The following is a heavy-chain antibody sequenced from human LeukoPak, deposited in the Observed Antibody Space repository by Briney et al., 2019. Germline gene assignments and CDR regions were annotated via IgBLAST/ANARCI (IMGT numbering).Heavy chain of an antibody. CDR2: IYYSGST. CDR1: GGSISSSSYY. Sequence: SETLSLTCTVSGGSISSSSYYWGWIRQPPGKGLEWIGSIYYSGSTYYNPSLKSRVTISVDTSKNQFSLKLSSVTAADTAVYYCARDAAVAGPFDYWGQGTLVTVSS. D-gene: IGHD6-19*01. V-gene: IGHV4-39*07. CDR3: ARDAAVAGPFDY. J-gene: IGHJ4*02.